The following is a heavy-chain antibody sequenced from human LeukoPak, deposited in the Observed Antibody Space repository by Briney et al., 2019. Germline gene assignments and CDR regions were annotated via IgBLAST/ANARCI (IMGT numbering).Heavy chain of an antibody. CDR1: GYTFTSYY. CDR3: ARQTYSSGWAPPIIDY. D-gene: IGHD6-19*01. Sequence: VASVKVSCKASGYTFTSYYMHWVRQAPGQGLEWMGIINPSGGSTSYAQKFQGRVTISVDTSKNQFSLKLSSVTAADTAVYYCARQTYSSGWAPPIIDYWGQGTLVTVSS. V-gene: IGHV1-46*01. CDR2: INPSGGST. J-gene: IGHJ4*02.